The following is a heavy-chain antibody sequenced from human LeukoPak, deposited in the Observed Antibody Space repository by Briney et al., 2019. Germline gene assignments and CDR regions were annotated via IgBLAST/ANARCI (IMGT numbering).Heavy chain of an antibody. D-gene: IGHD5-24*01. V-gene: IGHV1-2*02. CDR2: INANSGGT. Sequence: ASVKVSCKASGYSFTGFYIHWVRQAPGQGLEWMGYINANSGGTNYAQKFQGRVTMTRDTSISTVYMDLSRLGSDDTAIYYCATDGRRDGYNNGDYYFDYWDQGTLVTVSS. CDR1: GYSFTGFY. J-gene: IGHJ4*02. CDR3: ATDGRRDGYNNGDYYFDY.